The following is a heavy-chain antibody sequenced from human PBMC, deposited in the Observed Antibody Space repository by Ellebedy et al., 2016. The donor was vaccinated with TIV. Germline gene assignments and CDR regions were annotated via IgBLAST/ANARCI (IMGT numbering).Heavy chain of an antibody. J-gene: IGHJ2*01. Sequence: PGGSLRLSCAASGLTFSPYAMNWVRQAPGKGLEWVSAISGSGESTYHADSVKGRFTISRGNSRNTMYLQMNSLGAEDTAVYYCAKAAPGVFRASLWYFDLWGRGTLVTVSS. CDR3: AKAAPGVFRASLWYFDL. CDR2: ISGSGEST. CDR1: GLTFSPYA. V-gene: IGHV3-23*01. D-gene: IGHD3-16*01.